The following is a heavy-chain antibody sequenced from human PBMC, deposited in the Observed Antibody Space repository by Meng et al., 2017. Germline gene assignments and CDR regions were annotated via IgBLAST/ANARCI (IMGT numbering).Heavy chain of an antibody. J-gene: IGHJ5*02. Sequence: QVQLQESGPGLVKPSQTLSPTCTVSGGSISSGNYYWSWIRQPPGKGLEWIGYIYHSGSTYYNPSLKSRVTISVDTSKNQLSLKLNYVTAADTAVYYCARDSGVGGSYNWFDPWGQGTLVTVSS. CDR1: GGSISSGNYY. CDR3: ARDSGVGGSYNWFDP. D-gene: IGHD1-26*01. V-gene: IGHV4-30-4*01. CDR2: IYHSGST.